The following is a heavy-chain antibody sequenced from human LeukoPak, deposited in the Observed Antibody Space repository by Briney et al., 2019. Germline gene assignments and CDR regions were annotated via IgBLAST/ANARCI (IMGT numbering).Heavy chain of an antibody. Sequence: SETLSLTCDVSGGSISSSSYYWGWIRQPPGKGLEWIGSIYYSGSTYYNTSLKSRVTISVATVKNQFSLKLSSVTAADTAVYYCARTRYYYNSRSYGAPYYFDYWGQGTLVTVSS. V-gene: IGHV4-39*01. CDR2: IYYSGST. CDR1: GGSISSSSYY. J-gene: IGHJ4*02. CDR3: ARTRYYYNSRSYGAPYYFDY. D-gene: IGHD3-10*01.